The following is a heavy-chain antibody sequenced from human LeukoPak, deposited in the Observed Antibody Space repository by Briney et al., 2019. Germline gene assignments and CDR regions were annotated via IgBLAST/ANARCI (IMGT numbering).Heavy chain of an antibody. J-gene: IGHJ4*02. CDR2: ISGSGGST. CDR1: GFTFSSYA. V-gene: IGHV3-23*01. D-gene: IGHD3-10*01. Sequence: PGGSLRLSCAASGFTFSSYAMSWVRQAPGKGLEWVSAISGSGGSTYYADSVKGRFTISRDNSKNTLYLQMNSLRAEDTAVYYCARSTLYGSGSYYSFDYWGQGTLVTVSS. CDR3: ARSTLYGSGSYYSFDY.